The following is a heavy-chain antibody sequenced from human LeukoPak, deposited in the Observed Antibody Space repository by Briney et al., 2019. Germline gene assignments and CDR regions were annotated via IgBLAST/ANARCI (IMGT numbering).Heavy chain of an antibody. V-gene: IGHV3-7*01. Sequence: GGSLRLSCAASGFTFSNYWMSWVRQAPGKGLEWVANINQDGSEKYYVDSVKGRFTISRDNAKNSLYLQMNSLRDEDTAVYYCARDKGWLQLSAFDIWGQGTMVTVSS. D-gene: IGHD5-24*01. CDR2: INQDGSEK. J-gene: IGHJ3*02. CDR1: GFTFSNYW. CDR3: ARDKGWLQLSAFDI.